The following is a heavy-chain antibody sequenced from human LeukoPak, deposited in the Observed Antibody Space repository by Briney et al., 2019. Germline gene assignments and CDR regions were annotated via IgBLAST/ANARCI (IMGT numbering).Heavy chain of an antibody. CDR2: ISSSGGST. D-gene: IGHD3-22*01. CDR1: GFTFSSYA. CDR3: AREGLNYYDSSGYPHVGYYFDY. V-gene: IGHV3-23*01. J-gene: IGHJ4*02. Sequence: PGGSLRLSCAASGFTFSSYAMSWVRQAPGKGLEWVSAISSSGGSTYYADSVKGRFTISRDNAKNSLYLQMNSLRAEDTAVYYCAREGLNYYDSSGYPHVGYYFDYWGQGTLVPVSS.